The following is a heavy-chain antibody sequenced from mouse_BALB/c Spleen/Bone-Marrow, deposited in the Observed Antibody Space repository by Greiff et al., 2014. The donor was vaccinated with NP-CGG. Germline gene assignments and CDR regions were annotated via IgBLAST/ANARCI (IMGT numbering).Heavy chain of an antibody. CDR1: GFNIKDYY. J-gene: IGHJ2*01. CDR3: TRWVYYGSSYFDY. D-gene: IGHD1-1*01. V-gene: IGHV14-1*02. CDR2: IDPENGNT. Sequence: DVQLQESGAEFVRPGALVKLSCNASGFNIKDYYMHWVKQRPEQGLEWIGWIDPENGNTIYDPKFPGKASITADTSSITAYLQLSSLTSEDTAVYYCTRWVYYGSSYFDYWGQGTTLTVSS.